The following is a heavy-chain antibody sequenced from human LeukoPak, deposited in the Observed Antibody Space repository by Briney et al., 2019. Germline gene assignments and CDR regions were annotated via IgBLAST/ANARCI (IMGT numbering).Heavy chain of an antibody. D-gene: IGHD3/OR15-3a*01. V-gene: IGHV4-59*01. J-gene: IGHJ4*02. CDR2: IYYSGST. CDR1: GGSISSYY. Sequence: KTSETLSLTCTVSGGSISSYYWSWIRQPPGKGLEWIGYIYYSGSTNYNPSLKSRVTISVDTSKNQFSLKLSSVTAADTAVYYCARWNYDIWTGHRYFDYWGQGTLVIVSS. CDR3: ARWNYDIWTGHRYFDY.